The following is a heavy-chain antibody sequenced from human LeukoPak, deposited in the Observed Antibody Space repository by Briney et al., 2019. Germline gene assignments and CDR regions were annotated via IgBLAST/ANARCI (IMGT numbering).Heavy chain of an antibody. D-gene: IGHD3-16*01. CDR3: AKASWVSSADAVL. J-gene: IGHJ4*02. CDR2: LRGDGER. V-gene: IGHV3-23*01. Sequence: PGGALRLSCAASVFTFSSYAISAVRQALARGLGWVASLRGDGERLYADSMKRRFTLSRDHSRNTVYLHLNNLRVEDTAVYYCAKASWVSSADAVLWGQGTVVTVS. CDR1: VFTFSSYA.